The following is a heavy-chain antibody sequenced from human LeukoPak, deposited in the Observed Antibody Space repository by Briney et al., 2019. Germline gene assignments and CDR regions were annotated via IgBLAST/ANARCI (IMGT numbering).Heavy chain of an antibody. D-gene: IGHD1-7*01. CDR2: ISAYNGNT. CDR1: GYTFTSYG. CDR3: ARAPPNYGADAFDI. V-gene: IGHV1-18*01. Sequence: ASVKVSFKASGYTFTSYGISWVRQAPGQGLEWMGWISAYNGNTNYAQKLQGRVTMTTDTTTSTAYMELRSLRSDDTAVYYCARAPPNYGADAFDIWGQGTMVTVSS. J-gene: IGHJ3*02.